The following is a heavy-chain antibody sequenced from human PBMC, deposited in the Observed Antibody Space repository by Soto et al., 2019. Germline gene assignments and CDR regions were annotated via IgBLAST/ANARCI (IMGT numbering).Heavy chain of an antibody. J-gene: IGHJ4*02. CDR3: ARLPVAANGGAIDY. V-gene: IGHV4-31*03. D-gene: IGHD6-19*01. Sequence: QVQLQESGPGLVKPSQTLSLTCTVSGGSISSAGYYWNWIRQHPGKGLERIGFIYYSGSTYYNPSLKSRVTISLDTSKNQFSLKLSSVTAADTAVFYCARLPVAANGGAIDYWGQGTLVTVSS. CDR2: IYYSGST. CDR1: GGSISSAGYY.